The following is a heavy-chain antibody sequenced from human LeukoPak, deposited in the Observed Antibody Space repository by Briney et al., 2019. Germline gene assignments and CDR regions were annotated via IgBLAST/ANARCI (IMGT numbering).Heavy chain of an antibody. CDR3: AREGGSSWYGIDY. D-gene: IGHD6-13*01. Sequence: SETLSLTCTVSGGSISSYYWSWIRQPPGKGLEWIGYIYYSGSTNYNTSLKSRVTISVDTSKNQFSLKLSSVTAADTAVYYCAREGGSSWYGIDYWGQGTLVTVSS. J-gene: IGHJ4*02. CDR1: GGSISSYY. CDR2: IYYSGST. V-gene: IGHV4-59*01.